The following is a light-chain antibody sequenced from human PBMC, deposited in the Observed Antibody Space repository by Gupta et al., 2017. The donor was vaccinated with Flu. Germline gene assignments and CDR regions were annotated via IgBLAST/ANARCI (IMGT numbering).Light chain of an antibody. V-gene: IGLV1-44*01. CDR2: GNN. CDR1: SANIGSNA. CDR3: AAWDDSLNGHYV. J-gene: IGLJ1*01. Sequence: SANIGSNAVNWYQQVPGTAPKPLFYGNNQRPSGVPDRFSGSNSGTSASLAISGLQSEDEADYYCAAWDDSLNGHYVFGTGTKVTAL.